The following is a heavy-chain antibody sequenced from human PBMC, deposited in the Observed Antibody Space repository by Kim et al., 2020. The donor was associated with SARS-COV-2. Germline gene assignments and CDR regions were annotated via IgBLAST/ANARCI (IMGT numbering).Heavy chain of an antibody. V-gene: IGHV1-3*01. Sequence: ASVKVSCKVSGYTFTSYAMHWVRQAPGQRLEWMGWINAGNGNTKYSQKFQGRVTITRDTSASTAYMELSSLRSEDTAVYYCARAGGLLWFGELLSKYNWFDPWGQGTLVTVSS. CDR2: INAGNGNT. CDR3: ARAGGLLWFGELLSKYNWFDP. CDR1: GYTFTSYA. J-gene: IGHJ5*02. D-gene: IGHD3-10*01.